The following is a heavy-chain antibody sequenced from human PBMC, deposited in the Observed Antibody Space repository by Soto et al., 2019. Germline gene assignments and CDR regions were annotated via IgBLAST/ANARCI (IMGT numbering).Heavy chain of an antibody. Sequence: SETLSLTCTVSGGSISSYYWSWIRQPPGKGLEWIGYIYYSGSTNYNPSLKSRVTISVDTSKNQFSLKLSSVTAADTAVYYCAGGTVAARFWFDPWGQGTLVTISS. J-gene: IGHJ5*02. CDR1: GGSISSYY. V-gene: IGHV4-59*01. D-gene: IGHD6-6*01. CDR3: AGGTVAARFWFDP. CDR2: IYYSGST.